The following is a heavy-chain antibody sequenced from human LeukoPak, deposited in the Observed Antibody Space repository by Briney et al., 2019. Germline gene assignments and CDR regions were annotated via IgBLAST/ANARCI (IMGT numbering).Heavy chain of an antibody. V-gene: IGHV3-23*01. CDR2: ISGSGGST. J-gene: IGHJ4*02. Sequence: GGSLRISCAAPGLTFTIYAMSWVRKAPGKGLECDSAISGSGGSTYYADSVKGRFTISRDNSKNTLYLQMNSLRTEDTTVYYCAKHGGFGVVIIDYWGQGTLVTVSS. CDR1: GLTFTIYA. D-gene: IGHD3-3*01. CDR3: AKHGGFGVVIIDY.